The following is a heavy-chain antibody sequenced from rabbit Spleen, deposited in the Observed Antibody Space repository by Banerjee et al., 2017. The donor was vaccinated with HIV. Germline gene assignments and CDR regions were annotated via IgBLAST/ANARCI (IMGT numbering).Heavy chain of an antibody. CDR2: IDTGSSGTS. D-gene: IGHD8-1*01. V-gene: IGHV1S40*01. Sequence: VKPGGTLTLTCTASGVSFSSSSYMCWVRQAPGKGLEWIACIDTGSSGTSYYASWAKGRFTISKTSSTTVTLQMTSLTAADTATYFCARDTGTSFSSYGMDLWGQGTLVTVS. CDR3: ARDTGTSFSSYGMDL. J-gene: IGHJ6*01. CDR1: GVSFSSSSY.